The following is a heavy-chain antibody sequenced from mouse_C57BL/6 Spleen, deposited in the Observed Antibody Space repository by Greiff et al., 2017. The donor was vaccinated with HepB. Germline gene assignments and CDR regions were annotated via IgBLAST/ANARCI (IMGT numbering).Heavy chain of an antibody. V-gene: IGHV5-16*01. Sequence: EVYLVESEGGLVQPGSSMKLSCTASGFTFSDYYMAWVRQVPEKGLEWVANINYDGSSTYYLDSLKSRFIISRDNAKNILYLQMSSLKSEDTATYYCARGYDYDERYFDVWGTGTTVTVSS. CDR1: GFTFSDYY. CDR3: ARGYDYDERYFDV. CDR2: INYDGSST. D-gene: IGHD2-4*01. J-gene: IGHJ1*03.